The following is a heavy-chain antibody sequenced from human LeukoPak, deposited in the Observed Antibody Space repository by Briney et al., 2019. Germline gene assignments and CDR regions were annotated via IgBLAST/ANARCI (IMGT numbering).Heavy chain of an antibody. Sequence: SETLSLTCTVSGGSIRGYYWSWIRHPPGKGLEWIGYIYYTGTTKYKPSLESRVTISVDTSKNQFSLKLTSVTAADTAVYYCARHWSGDSSGYYPLDYWGQGTLVTVSS. V-gene: IGHV4-59*08. J-gene: IGHJ4*02. CDR3: ARHWSGDSSGYYPLDY. D-gene: IGHD3-22*01. CDR2: IYYTGTT. CDR1: GGSIRGYY.